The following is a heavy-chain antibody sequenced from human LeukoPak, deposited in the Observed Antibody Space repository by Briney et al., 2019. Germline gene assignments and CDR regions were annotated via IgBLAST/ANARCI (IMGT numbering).Heavy chain of an antibody. CDR3: ARDRSGSYYNGFDY. Sequence: PGGSLRLSCAASGFTFSSYSMNWVRQAPGKGLEWVSSISSSSSYIYYADSVKGRFTISRDNSENTLYLQMNSLRAEDTAVYYCARDRSGSYYNGFDYWGQGTLVTVSS. D-gene: IGHD1-26*01. CDR1: GFTFSSYS. J-gene: IGHJ4*02. CDR2: ISSSSSYI. V-gene: IGHV3-21*01.